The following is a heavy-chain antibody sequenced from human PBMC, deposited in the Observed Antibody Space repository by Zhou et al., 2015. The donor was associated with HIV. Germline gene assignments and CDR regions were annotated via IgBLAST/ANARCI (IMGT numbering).Heavy chain of an antibody. CDR2: IIPIFGTA. D-gene: IGHD2-2*01. Sequence: QVQLVQSGAEVKKPGSSVKVSCKASGGTFSSYAISWVRQAPGQGLEWMGGIIPIFGTANYAQKFQGRVTITADESTSTAYMELSSLRSEDTAVYYCARGALGVPAAMGLYYYYYMDVWGKGTTVTVSS. CDR1: GGTFSSYA. CDR3: ARGALGVPAAMGLYYYYYMDV. J-gene: IGHJ6*03. V-gene: IGHV1-69*01.